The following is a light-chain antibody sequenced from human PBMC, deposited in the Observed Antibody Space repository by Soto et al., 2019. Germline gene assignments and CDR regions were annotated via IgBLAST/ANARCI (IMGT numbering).Light chain of an antibody. CDR2: DAS. CDR3: QQYNTYST. V-gene: IGKV1-33*01. J-gene: IGKJ5*01. CDR1: QDINNY. Sequence: DIHLTQSPSSLSASLRDIVTITWQASQDINNYLNWYQQKPGKAPKLLIYDASNLETGVPSRFSGSGSGTEFTLTISSLQPDDFATYYCQQYNTYSTFGQGTRLEIK.